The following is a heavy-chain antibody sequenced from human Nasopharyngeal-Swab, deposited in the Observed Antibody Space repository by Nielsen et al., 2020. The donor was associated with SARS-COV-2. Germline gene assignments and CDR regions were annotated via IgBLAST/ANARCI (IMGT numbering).Heavy chain of an antibody. CDR3: ARAAPGRSYYFDY. CDR2: INPNSGGT. J-gene: IGHJ4*02. Sequence: ASVQVSCKASGYTFTGYYMHWVRQAPGQGPEWMGRINPNSGGTNYAQKFQGRVTMTRDTSISTAYMELSRLRSDDTAVYYCARAAPGRSYYFDYWGQGTLVTVSS. V-gene: IGHV1-2*06. CDR1: GYTFTGYY.